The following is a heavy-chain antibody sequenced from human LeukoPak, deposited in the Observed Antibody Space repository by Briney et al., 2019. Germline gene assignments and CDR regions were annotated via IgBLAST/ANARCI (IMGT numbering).Heavy chain of an antibody. J-gene: IGHJ5*02. V-gene: IGHV3-9*01. CDR1: GFTFDDYA. CDR2: ISWNSGSI. Sequence: GGSLRLSCAASGFTFDDYAMHWVRQAPGKGLEWVSGISWNSGSIDYVDSVKGRFTISRDNAKNSLYLQMNSLRAEDTAVYYCARPLLNTVNNWFDPWGQGTLVTVSS. D-gene: IGHD4-17*01. CDR3: ARPLLNTVNNWFDP.